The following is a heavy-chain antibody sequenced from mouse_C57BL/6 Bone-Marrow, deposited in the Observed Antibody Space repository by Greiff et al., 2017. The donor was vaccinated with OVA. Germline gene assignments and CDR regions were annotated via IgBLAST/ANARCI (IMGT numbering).Heavy chain of an antibody. V-gene: IGHV1-81*01. CDR1: GYTFTSYG. CDR3: ARGGYDYGFYAMDY. D-gene: IGHD2-4*01. Sequence: VQLQQSGAELARPGASVKLSCKASGYTFTSYGISWVKQRTGQGLEWIGEIYPRSGNTYYNEKFKGKATLTADKSSSTAYMELRSLTSEDSAVYFCARGGYDYGFYAMDYWGQVTSVTVSS. CDR2: IYPRSGNT. J-gene: IGHJ4*01.